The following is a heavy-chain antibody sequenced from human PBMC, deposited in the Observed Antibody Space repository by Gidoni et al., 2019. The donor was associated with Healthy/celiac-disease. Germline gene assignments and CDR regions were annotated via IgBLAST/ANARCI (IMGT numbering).Heavy chain of an antibody. CDR3: ARGPIPVAGRGDSYYFDY. D-gene: IGHD6-19*01. Sequence: QVQLVQSGAEVKKPGSSVKVSCKASGGTFSSRMRPPCVSPIIPIFGTANYAQKFQGRVTITADESTSTAYMELSSLRSEDTAVYYCARGPIPVAGRGDSYYFDYWGQGTLVTVSS. CDR1: GGTFSSR. CDR2: IIPIFGTA. V-gene: IGHV1-69*01. J-gene: IGHJ4*02.